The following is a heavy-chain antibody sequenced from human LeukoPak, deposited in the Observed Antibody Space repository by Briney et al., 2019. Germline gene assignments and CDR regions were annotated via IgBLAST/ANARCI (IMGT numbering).Heavy chain of an antibody. Sequence: GGSLRLSCAASGFTFSSYAVSWVRQAPGKGLEWVSAISGSGGSTYYADSVKGRFTISRDNGKNSLYLHMNSPRAEDTAVYYCARGDSSGSIFDYWGQGARVTVSS. CDR1: GFTFSSYA. CDR2: ISGSGGST. V-gene: IGHV3-23*01. J-gene: IGHJ4*02. D-gene: IGHD3-22*01. CDR3: ARGDSSGSIFDY.